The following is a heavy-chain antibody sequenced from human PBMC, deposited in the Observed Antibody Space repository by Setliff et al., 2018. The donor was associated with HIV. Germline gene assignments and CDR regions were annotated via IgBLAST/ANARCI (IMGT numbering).Heavy chain of an antibody. CDR3: ARDDHGDPFDY. J-gene: IGHJ4*02. CDR2: IIPIFGTA. D-gene: IGHD4-17*01. CDR1: GGTFSSYA. V-gene: IGHV1-69*05. Sequence: ASVKVSCKASGGTFSSYAISWVRQAPGQGLEWMGGIIPIFGTANYAQNFQGRVTMTRDTSINTAYMELSRLRSDDTAVYYCARDDHGDPFDYWGQGTLVTVSS.